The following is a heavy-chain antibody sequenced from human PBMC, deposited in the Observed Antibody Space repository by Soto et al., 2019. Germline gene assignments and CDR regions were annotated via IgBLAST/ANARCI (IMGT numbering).Heavy chain of an antibody. J-gene: IGHJ6*03. Sequence: EVQLVESGGGLVKPGGSLRLSCAASGFTFSSYSMNWVRQAPGKGLEWVSSISSSSSYIYYADSVKGRFTISRDNAKNSLYLQMNSLRAEDTAVSYCARATGTVTSYYYYYMDVWGKGTTVTVSS. D-gene: IGHD4-4*01. V-gene: IGHV3-21*01. CDR2: ISSSSSYI. CDR1: GFTFSSYS. CDR3: ARATGTVTSYYYYYMDV.